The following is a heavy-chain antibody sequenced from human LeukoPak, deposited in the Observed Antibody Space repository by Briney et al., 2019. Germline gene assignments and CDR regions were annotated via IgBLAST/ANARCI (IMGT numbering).Heavy chain of an antibody. V-gene: IGHV3-23*01. CDR3: AKYPDYGDYNEFDY. J-gene: IGHJ4*02. Sequence: QPGGSLRLSCAASGFTFSSYAMSWVRQAPGKGLEWVSAISGSGGSTYYADSVEGRFTISRDNSKNTLYLQMNSLRAEDTAVYYCAKYPDYGDYNEFDYWGQGTLVTVSS. CDR1: GFTFSSYA. D-gene: IGHD4-17*01. CDR2: ISGSGGST.